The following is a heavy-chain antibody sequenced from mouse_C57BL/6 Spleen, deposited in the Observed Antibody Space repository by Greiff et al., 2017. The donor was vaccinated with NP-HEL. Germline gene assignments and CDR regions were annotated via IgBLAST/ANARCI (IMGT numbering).Heavy chain of an antibody. J-gene: IGHJ1*03. Sequence: EVQGVESGGGLVKPGGSLKLSCAASGFTFSSYAMSWVRQTPEKRLEWVATISDGGSYTYYPDNVKGRFTISRDNAKNNLYLQMSHLKSEDTAMYYCARSDGSSFHWYFDVWGTGTTVTVSS. CDR3: ARSDGSSFHWYFDV. CDR2: ISDGGSYT. D-gene: IGHD1-1*01. CDR1: GFTFSSYA. V-gene: IGHV5-4*01.